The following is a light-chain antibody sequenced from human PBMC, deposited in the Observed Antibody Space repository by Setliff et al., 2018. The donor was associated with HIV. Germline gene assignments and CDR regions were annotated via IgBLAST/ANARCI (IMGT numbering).Light chain of an antibody. CDR3: CSYSGSSTFDV. Sequence: QSALTQPASVSGSPGQSISMSCTGSSSNIGSYNFVSWYQQHPDKAPKLIIYDVSKRPSGVSDRFSGSKSGNTASLTISGLQADDEAVYYCCSYSGSSTFDVFGGGTKVTV. J-gene: IGLJ1*01. CDR2: DVS. CDR1: SSNIGSYNF. V-gene: IGLV2-23*02.